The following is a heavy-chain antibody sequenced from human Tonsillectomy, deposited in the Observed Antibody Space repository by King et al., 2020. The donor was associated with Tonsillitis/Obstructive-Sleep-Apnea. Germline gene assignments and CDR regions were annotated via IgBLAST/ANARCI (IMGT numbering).Heavy chain of an antibody. D-gene: IGHD5/OR15-5a*01. J-gene: IGHJ4*02. CDR1: GFGFGYYT. CDR3: ARVVSNAHSDS. V-gene: IGHV3-21*01. Sequence: VQLVESGGDVDKPGGSLRLSCAASGFGFGYYTLDWVRQAPGKGLEWVSSIDGSGHYIYYADSVKGRFTVSRDTAKNSLFLQMNSLRAEDTGVYYCARVVSNAHSDSWGQGTLVTVSS. CDR2: IDGSGHYI.